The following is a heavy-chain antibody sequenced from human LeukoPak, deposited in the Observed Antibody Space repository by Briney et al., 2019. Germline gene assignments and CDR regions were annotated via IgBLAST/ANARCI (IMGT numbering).Heavy chain of an antibody. V-gene: IGHV4-38-2*02. CDR1: GYSISSGYY. CDR2: IYHSGST. D-gene: IGHD3-10*01. CDR3: ARSTYYYGSGSLYYFDY. J-gene: IGHJ4*02. Sequence: SETLSLTCTVSGYSISSGYYWGWIRQPPGKGLEWIGRIYHSGSTYYNPSLKSRVTISVDTSKNQFSLKLSSVTAADTAVYYCARSTYYYGSGSLYYFDYWGQGTLVTVSS.